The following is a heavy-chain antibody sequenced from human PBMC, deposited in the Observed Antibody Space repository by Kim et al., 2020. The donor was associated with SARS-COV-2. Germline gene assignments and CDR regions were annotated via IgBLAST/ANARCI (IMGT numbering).Heavy chain of an antibody. CDR2: IYYSGST. CDR1: GGSISSYY. Sequence: SETLSLTCTVSGGSISSYYWSWIRQPPGKGLEWVGYIYYSGSTNYNPSPKSRVTISVDTSKNQFPFMLSSVPAADTAAYYCARQRGRGRQLGDYFHYWG. CDR3: ARQRGRGRQLGDYFHY. J-gene: IGHJ4*01. D-gene: IGHD3-16*01. V-gene: IGHV4-59*08.